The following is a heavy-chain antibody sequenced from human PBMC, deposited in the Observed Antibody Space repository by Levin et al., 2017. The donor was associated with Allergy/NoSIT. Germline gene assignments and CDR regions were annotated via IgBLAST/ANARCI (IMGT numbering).Heavy chain of an antibody. D-gene: IGHD4-11*01. CDR1: GGSISSNFYY. J-gene: IGHJ5*02. CDR3: ARNSNPPNWFDP. CDR2: IHHSEST. Sequence: SQTLSLTCTVSGGSISSNFYYWAWIRQPPGKGLEWIGSIHHSESTYYNPSLKSRLTISMDTSKNHFSLKLSSVTAADTAMYYCARNSNPPNWFDPWGQGTLVTVSS. V-gene: IGHV4-39*02.